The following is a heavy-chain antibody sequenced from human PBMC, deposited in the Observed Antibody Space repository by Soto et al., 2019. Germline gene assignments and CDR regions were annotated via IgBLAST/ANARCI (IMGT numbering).Heavy chain of an antibody. J-gene: IGHJ4*02. D-gene: IGHD3-3*01. CDR3: ARRLYDFWSGYYTGSIFDY. Sequence: GGSLRLSCAASGGTCISYAMRWVRQATGKGLEWVAVISYDGSNKYYADSVKGRFTISRDNSKNTLYLQMNSLRAEDTAVYYCARRLYDFWSGYYTGSIFDYWGQGALVTVSS. CDR2: ISYDGSNK. V-gene: IGHV3-30-3*01. CDR1: GGTCISYA.